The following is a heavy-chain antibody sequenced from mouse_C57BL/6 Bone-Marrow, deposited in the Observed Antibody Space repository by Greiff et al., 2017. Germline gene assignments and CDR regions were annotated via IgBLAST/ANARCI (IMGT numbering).Heavy chain of an antibody. CDR1: GFTFSDYG. Sequence: EVMLVESGGGLVQPGGSLKLSCAASGFTFSDYGMAWVRQAPRKGPEWVAFISNLAYSIYYADTVTGRFTISRENAKNTLYLEMSSLRSEDTAMYYCARHVRDYGSSYWYFDVWGTGTTVTVSS. D-gene: IGHD1-1*01. CDR3: ARHVRDYGSSYWYFDV. CDR2: ISNLAYSI. J-gene: IGHJ1*03. V-gene: IGHV5-15*01.